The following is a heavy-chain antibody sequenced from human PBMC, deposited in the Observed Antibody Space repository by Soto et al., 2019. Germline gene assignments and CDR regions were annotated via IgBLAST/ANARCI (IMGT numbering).Heavy chain of an antibody. V-gene: IGHV1-69*02. J-gene: IGHJ6*03. CDR3: ARDFGDYERYYYTDV. CDR2: IIPILGIA. CDR1: GGTFSSYT. Sequence: QVQLVQSGAEVKKPGSSVKVSCKASGGTFSSYTISWVRQAPGQGLEWMGRIIPILGIANYAQKFQGRVTITADKSTSTAHLELSSLRSEDTAVYYCARDFGDYERYYYTDVWGKGTTVTVSS. D-gene: IGHD4-17*01.